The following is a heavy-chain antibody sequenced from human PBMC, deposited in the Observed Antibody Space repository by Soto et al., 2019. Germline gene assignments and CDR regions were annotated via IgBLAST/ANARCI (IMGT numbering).Heavy chain of an antibody. CDR1: GFTFGDHA. Sequence: GGSLRLSCAASGFTFGDHAMSWVRQAPGKGLEWVSVIRGSGGITYYEDSVKGRFTISRDNAKNTLYLQMNSLRAEDTAVYYCAKALLIKLRKVIIPPQYYYGTDVGGPGTMV. CDR2: IRGSGGIT. J-gene: IGHJ6*02. D-gene: IGHD3-10*01. V-gene: IGHV3-23*01. CDR3: AKALLIKLRKVIIPPQYYYGTDV.